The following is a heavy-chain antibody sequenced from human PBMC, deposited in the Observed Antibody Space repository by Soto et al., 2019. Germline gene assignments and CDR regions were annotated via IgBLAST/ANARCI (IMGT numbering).Heavy chain of an antibody. D-gene: IGHD3-3*01. CDR1: GFTFGAYS. V-gene: IGHV3-48*02. CDR3: ARLYYDYV. Sequence: PVGSLRLACAGSGFTFGAYSMNWVRQAAGKGLEWIAYIIYDSDTIQYADSVKVRFTISRDNAKNSLYLQMNSLRDEDTAVYYCARLYYDYVWGQGTTVTVSS. CDR2: IIYDSDTI. J-gene: IGHJ6*02.